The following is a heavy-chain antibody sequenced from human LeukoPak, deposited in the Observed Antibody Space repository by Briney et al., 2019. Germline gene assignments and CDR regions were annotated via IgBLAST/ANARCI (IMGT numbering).Heavy chain of an antibody. Sequence: GGSLRLSCAASGFTFSSYWMSWVRQAPGKGLEWVANIKQDGSEKYYVDSVKGRFTISRDNAKNLLYLQMNSLRAEDTAVYYCARGGDYDILTGYSKAFDIWGQGTMVTVSS. J-gene: IGHJ3*02. CDR1: GFTFSSYW. CDR3: ARGGDYDILTGYSKAFDI. CDR2: IKQDGSEK. V-gene: IGHV3-7*03. D-gene: IGHD3-9*01.